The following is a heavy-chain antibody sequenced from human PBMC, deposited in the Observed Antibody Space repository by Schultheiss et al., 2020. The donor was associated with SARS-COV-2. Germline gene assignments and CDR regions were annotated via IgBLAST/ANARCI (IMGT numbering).Heavy chain of an antibody. Sequence: SQTLSLTCTVSGGSISSGGYYWSWIRQHPGKGLEWIGYIYYSGSTNYNPSLKSRVTISVDTSKNQFSLKLSSVTAADTAVYYCARVRGRGARYYFDYWGQGTLVTVSS. D-gene: IGHD1-26*01. CDR3: ARVRGRGARYYFDY. CDR1: GGSISSGGYY. J-gene: IGHJ4*02. V-gene: IGHV4-31*03. CDR2: IYYSGST.